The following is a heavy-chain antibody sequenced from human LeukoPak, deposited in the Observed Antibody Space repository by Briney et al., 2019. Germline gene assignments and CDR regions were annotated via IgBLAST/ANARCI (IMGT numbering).Heavy chain of an antibody. D-gene: IGHD3-10*01. Sequence: GGSLRLSCAASGFTFDDYAMHWVRQAPGKGLEWVSGISWNSGDIEYADSVKGRFTISRDNAKNSLYLQMNSLRVEDSAVYYCAKWTRTTLFRGDRARFDSWGQGTLVTVSS. V-gene: IGHV3-9*01. CDR2: ISWNSGDI. J-gene: IGHJ4*02. CDR3: AKWTRTTLFRGDRARFDS. CDR1: GFTFDDYA.